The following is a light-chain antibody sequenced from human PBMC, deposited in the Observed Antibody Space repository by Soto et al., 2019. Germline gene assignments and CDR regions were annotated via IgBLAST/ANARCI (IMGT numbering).Light chain of an antibody. CDR2: EVS. CDR3: NSYAGSNNGV. Sequence: QSALTQPASVSGSPGQSITISCSGTSSDVGGYNYVSRYQQHPGKAPKLMIYEVSKRPSGVPDRFSGYRSGNTGSLTVSWLQATDEADYCCNSYAGSNNGVFGGGTKLTVL. V-gene: IGLV2-8*01. J-gene: IGLJ3*02. CDR1: SSDVGGYNY.